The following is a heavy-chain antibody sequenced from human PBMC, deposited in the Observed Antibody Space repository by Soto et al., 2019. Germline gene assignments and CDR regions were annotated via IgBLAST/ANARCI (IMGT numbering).Heavy chain of an antibody. V-gene: IGHV3-23*01. CDR1: GISVDIYA. CDR2: ISLSCVPP. Sequence: GGSLRLSWTASGISVDIYAMNWVRQARGKGREWISVISLSCVPPHHADSVKCRFPISRDNSQPTLLLHIANLRADDTAVYYCGKASAAHHVVVVSSPPAASFPSWGRGTLVTLSS. CDR3: GKASAAHHVVVVSSPPAASFPS. D-gene: IGHD2-21*01. J-gene: IGHJ5*02.